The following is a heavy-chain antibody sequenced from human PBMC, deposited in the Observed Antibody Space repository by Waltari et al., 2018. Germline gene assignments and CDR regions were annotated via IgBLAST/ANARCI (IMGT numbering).Heavy chain of an antibody. J-gene: IGHJ4*02. CDR2: IYYRRST. CDR3: ASLSITGTNFDY. CDR1: GGSISSSSYY. Sequence: QLQLQESGPGLVKPSGTLSLTCTVSGGSISSSSYYWGWIRQPPGEGVEMIGRIYYRRSTYYNPSLKSRVTIAVDTSKNQFSLKLSSVTAADTAVYYCASLSITGTNFDYWGQGTLVTVSS. V-gene: IGHV4-39*01. D-gene: IGHD1-20*01.